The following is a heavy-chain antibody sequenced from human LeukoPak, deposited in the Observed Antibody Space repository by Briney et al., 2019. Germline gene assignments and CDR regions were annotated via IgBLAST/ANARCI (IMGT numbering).Heavy chain of an antibody. CDR2: INHSGST. Sequence: PSETLSLTCAVYGGSFSGYYWSWIRQPPGKGLGWIGEINHSGSTNYNPSLKSRVTISVDTSKNQFSLKLSSVTAADTAVYYCARAPGYSSSYLFDYWGQGTLVTVSS. J-gene: IGHJ4*02. D-gene: IGHD6-6*01. V-gene: IGHV4-34*01. CDR1: GGSFSGYY. CDR3: ARAPGYSSSYLFDY.